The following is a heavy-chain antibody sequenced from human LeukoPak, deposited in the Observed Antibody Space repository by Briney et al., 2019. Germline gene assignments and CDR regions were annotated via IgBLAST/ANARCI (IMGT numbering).Heavy chain of an antibody. Sequence: GGSLRLSCAASGFTFSSYSMNWVRQAPGKGLEWVSYITSSSSTMYYADSVKGRFTISRDNAKNSLFLQLNSLTDEDTAVYYCARVMRIAVAGTDYWGQGTLVTVSS. CDR2: ITSSSSTM. CDR1: GFTFSSYS. J-gene: IGHJ4*02. D-gene: IGHD6-19*01. CDR3: ARVMRIAVAGTDY. V-gene: IGHV3-48*02.